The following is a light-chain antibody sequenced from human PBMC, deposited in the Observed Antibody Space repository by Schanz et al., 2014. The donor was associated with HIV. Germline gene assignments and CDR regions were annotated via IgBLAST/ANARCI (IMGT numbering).Light chain of an antibody. Sequence: EIVLTQSPATLSLSPGERVTLSCRASQSVSSSLAWYQQKPGQAPRLLIYDASTRAAGTPDRFSGSGSGSAFTLIISRLEPADIAVYYCQQYGSSPTWTFGQGTKVEIK. CDR1: QSVSSS. J-gene: IGKJ1*01. V-gene: IGKV3-20*01. CDR3: QQYGSSPTWT. CDR2: DAS.